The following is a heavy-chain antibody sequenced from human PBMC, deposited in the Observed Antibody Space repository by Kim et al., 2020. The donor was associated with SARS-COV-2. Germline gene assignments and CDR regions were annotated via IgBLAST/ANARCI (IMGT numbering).Heavy chain of an antibody. CDR3: LGGYYFDY. Sequence: GHGDTIYSQKVQGRVTFTTDKSASTGYMELSSLTSEDSAVYYCLGGYYFDYWGQGTLVTVSS. J-gene: IGHJ4*02. V-gene: IGHV1-3*01. D-gene: IGHD2-15*01. CDR2: GHGDT.